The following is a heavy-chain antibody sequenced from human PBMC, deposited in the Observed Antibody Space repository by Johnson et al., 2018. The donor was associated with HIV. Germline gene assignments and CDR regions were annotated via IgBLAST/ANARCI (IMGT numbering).Heavy chain of an antibody. CDR1: GITVSSNY. V-gene: IGHV3-66*02. Sequence: VQLVESGGGLVQPGGSLRLSCAASGITVSSNYMSWVRQAPGKGLEWVSVIFSVGGAYYADSVKGRFTISRDNSKNTLYLQMNSLRAEDTAVYYCARDCTGGVCLNDAFDIWGQGTMVTVSS. CDR3: ARDCTGGVCLNDAFDI. D-gene: IGHD2-8*02. J-gene: IGHJ3*02. CDR2: IFSVGGA.